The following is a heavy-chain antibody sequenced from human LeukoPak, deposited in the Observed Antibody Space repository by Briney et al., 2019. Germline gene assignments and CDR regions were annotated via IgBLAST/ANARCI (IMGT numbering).Heavy chain of an antibody. CDR2: IKRVTDGGTI. CDR3: TTDRYYDNSELQFQH. Sequence: GGSLRLSCAASGFTLNNAWMSWVRQAPGKGLEWLGRIKRVTDGGTIDYAAPVKGRFTISRDDSRNTLYLQMDSLKIEDTAVYYCTTDRYYDNSELQFQHWGQGTLATVSS. V-gene: IGHV3-15*01. J-gene: IGHJ1*01. CDR1: GFTLNNAW. D-gene: IGHD3-22*01.